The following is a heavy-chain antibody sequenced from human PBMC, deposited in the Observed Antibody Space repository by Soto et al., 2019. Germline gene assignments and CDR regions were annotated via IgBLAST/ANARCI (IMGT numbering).Heavy chain of an antibody. CDR2: IWYDGSNK. D-gene: IGHD4-17*01. CDR3: ARGHTVTTLLDY. Sequence: GGSLRLSCAASGFTFSSYGMHWVRQAPGKGLEWVAVIWYDGSNKYYADSVKGRFTISRDNSKNTLYLQMNSLRAEDTAVYYCARGHTVTTLLDYWGQGTLVTVSS. J-gene: IGHJ4*02. V-gene: IGHV3-33*01. CDR1: GFTFSSYG.